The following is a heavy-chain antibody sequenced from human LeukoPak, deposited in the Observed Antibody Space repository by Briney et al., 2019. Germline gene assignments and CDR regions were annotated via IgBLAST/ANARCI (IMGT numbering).Heavy chain of an antibody. CDR3: ARDSILRSSVLGFDY. CDR1: GFTFTSYY. V-gene: IGHV1-46*01. Sequence: GGSLRLSCAASGFTFTSYYMHWVRQAPGQGLEWMGIINPSGGSTSYAQKFQGRVTMTRDTSTSTVYMELSSLRSEDTAVYYCARDSILRSSVLGFDYWGQGTLVTVSS. J-gene: IGHJ4*02. CDR2: INPSGGST. D-gene: IGHD6-6*01.